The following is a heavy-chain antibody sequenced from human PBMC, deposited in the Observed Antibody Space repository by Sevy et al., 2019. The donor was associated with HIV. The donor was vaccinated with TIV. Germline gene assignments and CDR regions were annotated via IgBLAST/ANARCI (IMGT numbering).Heavy chain of an antibody. CDR3: ASDEEKDCYDFLSGYYQFDP. D-gene: IGHD3-3*01. CDR2: ISYDGSNK. J-gene: IGHJ5*02. CDR1: GFTFSSYA. Sequence: GGSLRLSCAASGFTFSSYAMHWVRQAPGKGLEWVAVISYDGSNKYYADSVKGRFTIPRDNSKNTLYLQMNSLRAEDTAVYYSASDEEKDCYDFLSGYYQFDPWGQGTLVTVSS. V-gene: IGHV3-30*04.